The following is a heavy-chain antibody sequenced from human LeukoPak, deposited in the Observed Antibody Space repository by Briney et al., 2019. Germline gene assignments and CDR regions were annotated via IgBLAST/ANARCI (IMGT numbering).Heavy chain of an antibody. CDR1: GGSFSGYY. V-gene: IGHV4-34*01. CDR2: INQRGST. J-gene: IGHJ3*02. Sequence: PSETLSLTCAGYGGSFSGYYWSWLRQPPGKGGEWVGEINQRGSTNYNPSLKSRVTISVDTSKQQFSLKLSSVTAADTAVYYCARAHPTHSSRWYPIVSSAFDIWGQGTMVTVSS. D-gene: IGHD6-19*01. CDR3: ARAHPTHSSRWYPIVSSAFDI.